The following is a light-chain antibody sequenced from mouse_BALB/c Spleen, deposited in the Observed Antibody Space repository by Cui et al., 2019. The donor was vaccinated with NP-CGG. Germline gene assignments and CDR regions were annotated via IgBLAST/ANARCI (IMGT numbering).Light chain of an antibody. J-gene: IGLJ1*01. CDR1: TGAVTTSNY. Sequence: QAVVTQESALITSPGETVTLTCRSSTGAVTTSNYANWVQEKPDHLFTGLIGGTNNRAPGVPARFSGSLIGDKAALTITGAQTEDEAIYFCALWYSNHWVFGGGTKVTVL. V-gene: IGLV1*01. CDR2: GTN. CDR3: ALWYSNHWV.